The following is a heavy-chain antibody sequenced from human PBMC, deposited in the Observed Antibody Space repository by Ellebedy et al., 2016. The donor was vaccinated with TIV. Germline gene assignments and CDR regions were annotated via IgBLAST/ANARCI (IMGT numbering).Heavy chain of an antibody. CDR1: GGSIYTLNW. V-gene: IGHV4-4*02. D-gene: IGHD3-16*02. J-gene: IGHJ3*02. CDR3: ARQSHRSQTKTDAFDI. CDR2: VYFNGDT. Sequence: MPSETLSLTCTVSGGSIYTLNWWSWVRQSPAKGLEWIGEVYFNGDTYYNPSLQSRVSLSVDMSRNQFSLKLASVTAADTAVYYCARQSHRSQTKTDAFDIWGQGTMVTVSS.